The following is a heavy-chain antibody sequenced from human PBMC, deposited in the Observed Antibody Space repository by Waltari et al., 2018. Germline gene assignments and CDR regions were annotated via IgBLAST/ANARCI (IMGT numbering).Heavy chain of an antibody. J-gene: IGHJ1*01. Sequence: QVQLVQSGAEVKKPGSSVKVSCQASGGTFRGYPISWLRQAPGQGLEGMGGIIPIFGTANYAQKFQGRVTITADESTSTAYMELSSLRSEDTAVYYCAREDDSSGYPHHFQHWGQGTLVTVSS. CDR2: IIPIFGTA. CDR3: AREDDSSGYPHHFQH. CDR1: GGTFRGYP. V-gene: IGHV1-69*01. D-gene: IGHD3-22*01.